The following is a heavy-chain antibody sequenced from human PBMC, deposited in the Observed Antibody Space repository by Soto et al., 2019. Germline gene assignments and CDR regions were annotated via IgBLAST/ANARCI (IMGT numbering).Heavy chain of an antibody. J-gene: IGHJ2*01. CDR1: GFDFSTYD. CDR3: AKAVWCNGQSCYWYFDL. D-gene: IGHD2-8*01. Sequence: QLQLVESGGGVVQPGRSLRLSCAASGFDFSTYDMHWVRQAPGKGLEWVAFISSDGSSKYYTSFLEGRLTVSRDNSKNTLFLQLANLRPEDTSTYCCAKAVWCNGQSCYWYFDLWGRGTLVSVSS. CDR2: ISSDGSSK. V-gene: IGHV3-30*10.